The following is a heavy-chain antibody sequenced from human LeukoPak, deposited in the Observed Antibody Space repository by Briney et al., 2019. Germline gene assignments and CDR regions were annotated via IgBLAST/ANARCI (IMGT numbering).Heavy chain of an antibody. Sequence: GGSLRLSCAASGFTFSTYGMHWVRQAPGKGLGWVAFIRYDGSIKYYADSVKGRFTISRDNSKSTLYLQLNSLRAEDTALYYCAKVFGVAVAGTRGFFDSWGQGTLVTVSS. D-gene: IGHD6-19*01. V-gene: IGHV3-30*02. CDR2: IRYDGSIK. CDR1: GFTFSTYG. J-gene: IGHJ4*02. CDR3: AKVFGVAVAGTRGFFDS.